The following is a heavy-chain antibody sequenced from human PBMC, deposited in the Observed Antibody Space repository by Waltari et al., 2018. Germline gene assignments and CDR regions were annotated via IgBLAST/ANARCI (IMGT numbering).Heavy chain of an antibody. CDR2: IYYSGST. CDR3: AREVKAAAGPDYFDY. J-gene: IGHJ4*02. CDR1: GGSISSYY. V-gene: IGHV4-59*01. D-gene: IGHD6-13*01. Sequence: QVQLQESGPGLVKPSETLSLTCTVSGGSISSYYWSWIRQPPGKGLEWIGDIYYSGSTNYNPSLKSRVTISVDTSKNQFSLKLSSVTAADTAVYYCAREVKAAAGPDYFDYWGQGTLVTVSS.